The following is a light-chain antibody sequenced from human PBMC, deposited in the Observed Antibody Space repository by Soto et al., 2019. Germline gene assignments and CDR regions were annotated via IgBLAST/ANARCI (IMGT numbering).Light chain of an antibody. V-gene: IGKV3-20*01. Sequence: ETVFTQSPGTLSVSPGERATLSCRASQSVTSSYFAWYQQKPGQSPRLLIYGAISRATGIPDRFSGSGSGTDFTLTISRLEPEDFAVYYCQQYGNTPWTFGQGTKVDIK. CDR1: QSVTSSY. CDR3: QQYGNTPWT. J-gene: IGKJ1*01. CDR2: GAI.